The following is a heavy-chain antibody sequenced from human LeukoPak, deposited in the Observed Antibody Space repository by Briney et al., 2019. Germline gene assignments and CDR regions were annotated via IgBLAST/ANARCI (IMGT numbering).Heavy chain of an antibody. Sequence: GGSLRLSCAASGFTFSSYWMSWVRQAPGKGLEWVANIKQDGSEKYYVDSVKGRFTISRDNAKNSLYLQMNSLRAEDTAVYYCARDRKYSSSWYYYYMDVWGKGTTVTVSS. J-gene: IGHJ6*03. D-gene: IGHD6-6*01. V-gene: IGHV3-7*01. CDR2: IKQDGSEK. CDR1: GFTFSSYW. CDR3: ARDRKYSSSWYYYYMDV.